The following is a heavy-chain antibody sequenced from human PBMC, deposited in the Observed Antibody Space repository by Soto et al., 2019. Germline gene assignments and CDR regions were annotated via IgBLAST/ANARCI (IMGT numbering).Heavy chain of an antibody. CDR2: IIPILGIA. CDR3: ARGPRSLVVVAAPFDY. D-gene: IGHD2-15*01. J-gene: IGHJ4*02. CDR1: GGTFSSYT. V-gene: IGHV1-69*02. Sequence: QVPLVQSGAEVKKPGSSVKVSCKASGGTFSSYTISWVRQAPGQGLEWMGRIIPILGIANYAQKFQGRVTITADKSTSTAYMELSSLRSEDTAVYYCARGPRSLVVVAAPFDYWGQGTLVTVSS.